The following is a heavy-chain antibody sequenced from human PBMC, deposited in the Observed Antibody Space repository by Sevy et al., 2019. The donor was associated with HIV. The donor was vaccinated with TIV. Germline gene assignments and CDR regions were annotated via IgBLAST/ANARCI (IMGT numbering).Heavy chain of an antibody. CDR2: IYPGDSDT. CDR3: ARHPAAAPRDAFDI. CDR1: GYSFTSYW. V-gene: IGHV5-51*01. D-gene: IGHD6-13*01. Sequence: GESLKISCKGSGYSFTSYWIGWVRQMPGKGLEWMGIIYPGDSDTRYSPSFQGQVTIPADKSLSTAYLQWGSLKASDTAMYYCARHPAAAPRDAFDIWGQGTMVTVSS. J-gene: IGHJ3*02.